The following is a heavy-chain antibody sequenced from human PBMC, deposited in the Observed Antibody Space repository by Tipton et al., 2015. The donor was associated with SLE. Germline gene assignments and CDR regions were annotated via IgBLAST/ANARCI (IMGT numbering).Heavy chain of an antibody. J-gene: IGHJ4*02. CDR2: VFYSGSA. V-gene: IGHV4-39*07. CDR3: ARVLAPITQYFFEY. CDR1: GGSISSRTHY. Sequence: TLSLTCSVSGGSISSRTHYWGWIRQTPGKGLEWIGSVFYSGSAYYNPSLKSRVTISMDTSKNQFSLNLISATAADTAVYYCARVLAPITQYFFEYWGQGTLVTVSS. D-gene: IGHD3-10*01.